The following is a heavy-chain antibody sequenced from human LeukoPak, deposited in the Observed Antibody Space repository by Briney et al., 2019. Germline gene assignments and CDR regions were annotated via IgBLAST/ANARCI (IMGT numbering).Heavy chain of an antibody. Sequence: GGSLRLSCAASGFTFSSYGMHWVRQAPGKGLEWVAVISYDGSNKYYADSVKGRFTISRGNSKNTLYLQMNSLRAEDTAVYYCARGQRITIFGVEDYWGQGTLVTVSS. CDR2: ISYDGSNK. V-gene: IGHV3-30*03. CDR1: GFTFSSYG. J-gene: IGHJ4*02. D-gene: IGHD3-3*01. CDR3: ARGQRITIFGVEDY.